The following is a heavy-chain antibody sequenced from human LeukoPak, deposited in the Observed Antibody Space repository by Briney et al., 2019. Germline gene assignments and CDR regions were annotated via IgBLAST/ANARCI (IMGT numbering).Heavy chain of an antibody. CDR2: INHSGST. D-gene: IGHD2-2*02. V-gene: IGHV4-34*01. J-gene: IGHJ5*02. Sequence: SETLSLTCAVYGGSLSGYYWSWIRQPPGKGLEWIGEINHSGSTNYNPSLKSRVTISVDTSKNQFSLKLSSVTAADAAVYYCARRLGYCSSTSCYRWFDPWGQGTLVTVSS. CDR3: ARRLGYCSSTSCYRWFDP. CDR1: GGSLSGYY.